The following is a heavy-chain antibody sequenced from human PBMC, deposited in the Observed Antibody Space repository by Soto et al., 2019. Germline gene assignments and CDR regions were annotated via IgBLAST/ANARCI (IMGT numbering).Heavy chain of an antibody. V-gene: IGHV1-69*12. J-gene: IGHJ4*02. Sequence: QVQLVQSGAEVKKPGSSVKVSCKASGGTFSSYAISWVRQAPGQGLEWMGGIIPIFGTANYAQKFQGRVTITADESTNTAYMELSSLSSEDTAVYYCASQTVTGRHFGYWGQGSLVTVSS. D-gene: IGHD1-20*01. CDR1: GGTFSSYA. CDR3: ASQTVTGRHFGY. CDR2: IIPIFGTA.